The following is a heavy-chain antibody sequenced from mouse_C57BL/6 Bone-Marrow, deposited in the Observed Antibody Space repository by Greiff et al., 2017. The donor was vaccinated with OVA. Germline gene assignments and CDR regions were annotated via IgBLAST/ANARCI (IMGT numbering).Heavy chain of an antibody. J-gene: IGHJ2*01. CDR2: IYPRSGNT. CDR1: GFTFTSYG. V-gene: IGHV1-81*01. Sequence: VQLLQSGAELARPGASVKLSCKASGFTFTSYGISWVKQRTGQGLEWIGEIYPRSGNTYYNEKVKGKATLTADKSSSTVYMEIHSLTSEDSAVYFCERRCKGFFDYWGQGTTLTVSS. D-gene: IGHD1-3*01. CDR3: ERRCKGFFDY.